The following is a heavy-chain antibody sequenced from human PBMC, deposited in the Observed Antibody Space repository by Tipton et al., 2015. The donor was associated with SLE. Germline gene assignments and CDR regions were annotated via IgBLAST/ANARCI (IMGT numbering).Heavy chain of an antibody. J-gene: IGHJ4*02. CDR3: ARGYCSDSVCYGFGFFDY. CDR2: LYYSGNT. CDR1: GDSLSGQY. Sequence: TLSLTCSVYGDSLSGQYWGWIRQPPGKGLEWIGVLYYSGNTYYNPSLKSPVTLSIDTSKNQFSLKMRSVTAADTAVYFCARGYCSDSVCYGFGFFDYWGQGNLVTVSS. D-gene: IGHD2-8*01. V-gene: IGHV4-59*11.